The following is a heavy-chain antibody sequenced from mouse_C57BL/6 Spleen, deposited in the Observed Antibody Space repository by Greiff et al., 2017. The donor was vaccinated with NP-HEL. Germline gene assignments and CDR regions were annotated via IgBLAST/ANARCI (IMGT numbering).Heavy chain of an antibody. CDR3: AREVEGYWYFDV. J-gene: IGHJ1*03. V-gene: IGHV1-64*01. CDR2: IHPNSGST. CDR1: GYTFTSYW. Sequence: VKLMESGAELVKPGASVKLSCKASGYTFTSYWMHWVKQRPGQGLEWIGMIHPNSGSTNYNEKFKSKATLTVDKSSSTAYMQLSSLTSEDSAVYYCAREVEGYWYFDVWGTGTTVTVSS.